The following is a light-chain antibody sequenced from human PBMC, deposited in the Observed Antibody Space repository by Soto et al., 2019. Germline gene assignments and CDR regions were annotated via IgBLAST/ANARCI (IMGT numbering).Light chain of an antibody. CDR2: DAS. Sequence: DIQMTQSPSTLSASVGDRVTITCRASQSISSWLAWYQQKPGKAPKLLIYDASSLESGVPSRFSGSGSGTEFTLTNSSLQPDDFATYYCQQYNSYSVTFGGGTKVEIK. CDR1: QSISSW. V-gene: IGKV1-5*01. J-gene: IGKJ4*01. CDR3: QQYNSYSVT.